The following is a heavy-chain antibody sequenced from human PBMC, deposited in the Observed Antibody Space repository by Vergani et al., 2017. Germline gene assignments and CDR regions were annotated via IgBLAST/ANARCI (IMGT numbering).Heavy chain of an antibody. Sequence: QVQLVESGGGVVQRGGSLRLSCATSGFTLSNYDMQWIRQGPGKGLEFVAFIQFDGSNQYYADSVKGRFTLSRDFSKNTLYLQMNSLRTDDRATYYCAIHFRGWGIDYWGQGTQVIVSS. D-gene: IGHD3-16*01. CDR1: GFTLSNYD. CDR3: AIHFRGWGIDY. J-gene: IGHJ4*02. V-gene: IGHV3-30*02. CDR2: IQFDGSNQ.